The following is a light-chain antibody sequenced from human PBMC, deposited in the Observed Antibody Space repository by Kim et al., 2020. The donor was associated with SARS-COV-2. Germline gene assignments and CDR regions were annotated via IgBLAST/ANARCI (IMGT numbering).Light chain of an antibody. V-gene: IGLV1-51*01. CDR1: SSNIGNYY. CDR3: GSWDASLGVVV. J-gene: IGLJ2*01. Sequence: QKVTISCSGSSSNIGNYYVAWYQHLPRTAPKLLTYDNTERPSGIPDRFSGSKSGTSATLGIAGVQTGDEADYYCGSWDASLGVVVFGGGTKVTVL. CDR2: DNT.